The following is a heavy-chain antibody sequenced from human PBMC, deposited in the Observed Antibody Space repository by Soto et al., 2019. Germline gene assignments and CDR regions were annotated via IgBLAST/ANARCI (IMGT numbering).Heavy chain of an antibody. CDR3: AGGGSGYYYVVY. Sequence: GGSLRLSCAGSGFSFSNYAMHWVRQAPGKGLEWVAVISYDGYNKYYADSVKGRFTISRDSSKNTLYLQMNSLRAEDTAVYYCAGGGSGYYYVVYWGQGTLVTVSS. V-gene: IGHV3-30-3*01. CDR2: ISYDGYNK. J-gene: IGHJ4*02. D-gene: IGHD3-22*01. CDR1: GFSFSNYA.